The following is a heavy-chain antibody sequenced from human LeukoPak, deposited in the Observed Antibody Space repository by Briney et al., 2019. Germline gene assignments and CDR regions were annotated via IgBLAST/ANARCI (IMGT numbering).Heavy chain of an antibody. V-gene: IGHV4-4*07. CDR3: ESDRRGYSFDY. CDR1: VGSISSYS. J-gene: IGHJ4*02. D-gene: IGHD5-18*01. Sequence: SETLSLTCTVCVGSISSYSWIWIRHPAGKGLEWIGRVFPSGSTNYNPSLKSRVTVSLDTSKNQFSLKLSSVTAADTAMYYCESDRRGYSFDYWGQGILVTVSS. CDR2: VFPSGST.